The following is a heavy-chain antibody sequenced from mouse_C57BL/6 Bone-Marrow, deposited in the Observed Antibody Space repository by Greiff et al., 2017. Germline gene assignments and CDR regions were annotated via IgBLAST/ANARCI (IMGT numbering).Heavy chain of an antibody. D-gene: IGHD1-1*01. CDR2: IDPSDSET. Sequence: VQLQESGAELVRPGSSVKLSCKASGYTFTSYWMHWVKQRPIQGLEWIGNIDPSDSETHYNQKFKDKATLAVDKSSSTAYMQLRSLTSEDSAVXYGARWHYYGSSLDFDYWGQGTTLTVSS. CDR3: ARWHYYGSSLDFDY. J-gene: IGHJ2*01. V-gene: IGHV1-52*01. CDR1: GYTFTSYW.